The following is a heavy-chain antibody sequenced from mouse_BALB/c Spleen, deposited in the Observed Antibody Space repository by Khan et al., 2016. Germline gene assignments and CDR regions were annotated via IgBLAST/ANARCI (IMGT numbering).Heavy chain of an antibody. CDR1: GFTFSSYT. J-gene: IGHJ4*01. Sequence: EVELVESGGGLVKPGGSLKLSCAASGFTFSSYTMSWVRQTPEKRLEWVATISSGGSYTYYPDSVKGRFTISRDNAKNTLYMHMTSLKSEDTAIYYCARYYRYDEPMDYWGHGTSVTVSS. CDR2: ISSGGSYT. CDR3: ARYYRYDEPMDY. V-gene: IGHV5-6-4*01. D-gene: IGHD2-14*01.